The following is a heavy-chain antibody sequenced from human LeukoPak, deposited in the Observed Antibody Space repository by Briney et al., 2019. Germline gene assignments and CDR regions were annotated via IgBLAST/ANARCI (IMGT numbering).Heavy chain of an antibody. V-gene: IGHV4-30-4*01. J-gene: IGHJ4*02. Sequence: SETLSLTCTVSGGSISSGDYYWSWIRQPPGKGLEWIGYIYYSGSTYYNPSLKSRVTISVDTSKNQFSLKLSSVTAADTAVYYCARGDYGGNSGFDYWGQGTLVTVSS. CDR1: GGSISSGDYY. CDR2: IYYSGST. CDR3: ARGDYGGNSGFDY. D-gene: IGHD4-23*01.